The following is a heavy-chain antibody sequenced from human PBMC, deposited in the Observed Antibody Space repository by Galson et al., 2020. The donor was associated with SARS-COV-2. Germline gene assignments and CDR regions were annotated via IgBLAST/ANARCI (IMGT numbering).Heavy chain of an antibody. D-gene: IGHD6-19*01. CDR3: ARGVSGWYSSWFDP. Sequence: SVKVSCKASGGTFSSYAISWVRQAPGQGLEWMGGIIPIFGTANYAQKFQGRVTITADESTSTAYMELSSLRSEDTAVYYCARGVSGWYSSWFDPWGQGTLVTVSS. V-gene: IGHV1-69*13. CDR1: GGTFSSYA. CDR2: IIPIFGTA. J-gene: IGHJ5*02.